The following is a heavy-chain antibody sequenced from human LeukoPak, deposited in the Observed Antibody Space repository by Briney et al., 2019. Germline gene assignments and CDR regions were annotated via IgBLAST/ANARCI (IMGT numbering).Heavy chain of an antibody. D-gene: IGHD1-7*01. CDR1: GFTFSSYS. CDR3: ARALGNYRLPDY. V-gene: IGHV3-21*01. CDR2: ISSSSSYI. J-gene: IGHJ4*02. Sequence: GGSLRLSCAASGFTFSSYSMNWVRQAPGKGLEWVSSISSSSSYIYYADSVKGRFTISRDNAKNSLYLQMNSLRAEDTAVYYCARALGNYRLPDYWGQGTLVTVSS.